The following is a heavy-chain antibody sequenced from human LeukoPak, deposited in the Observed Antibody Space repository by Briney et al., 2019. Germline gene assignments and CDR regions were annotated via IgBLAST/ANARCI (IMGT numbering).Heavy chain of an antibody. V-gene: IGHV4-59*01. CDR2: IYYSGST. CDR3: ARSPRGGWYGYYYYYGMDV. Sequence: SETLSLTCTVSGGSISSYYWSWIRQPPGKGLEWIGYIYYSGSTNYNPSLKSRVTISVDTSKNQFSLKLSSVTAADTAVYYCARSPRGGWYGYYYYYGMDVWGQGTTVTVSS. CDR1: GGSISSYY. J-gene: IGHJ6*02. D-gene: IGHD6-19*01.